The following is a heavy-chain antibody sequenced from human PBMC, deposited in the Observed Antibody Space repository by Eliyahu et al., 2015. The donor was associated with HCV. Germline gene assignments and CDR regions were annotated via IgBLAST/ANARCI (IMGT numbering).Heavy chain of an antibody. CDR2: VSYDGSNI. D-gene: IGHD4-17*01. J-gene: IGHJ4*02. CDR3: VATDDYGDYDFAAYHPESDY. V-gene: IGHV3-30*03. Sequence: QVQLVESGGGVVQPGRSLRLSCVASGFXFSNYGMHWVRQAPGKGLGWVALVSYDGSNIYYADSVKGRFTISRDNSKNTLYLQMNSLRAEDTAVYYCVATDDYGDYDFAAYHPESDYWGQGTLVTVSS. CDR1: GFXFSNYG.